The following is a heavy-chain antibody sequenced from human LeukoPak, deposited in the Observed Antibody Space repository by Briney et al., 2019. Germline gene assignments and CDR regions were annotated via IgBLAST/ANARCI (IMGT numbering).Heavy chain of an antibody. CDR1: GYTLTELS. D-gene: IGHD5-18*01. J-gene: IGHJ4*02. Sequence: ASVKVSCKVSGYTLTELSMHWVRQAPGKGLEWMGGFDPEDGETIYAQKFQGSVTMTEDTSTDTAYMELSSLRSEDTAVYYCATAGGPGYSYDYWGQGTLVTVSS. V-gene: IGHV1-24*01. CDR3: ATAGGPGYSYDY. CDR2: FDPEDGET.